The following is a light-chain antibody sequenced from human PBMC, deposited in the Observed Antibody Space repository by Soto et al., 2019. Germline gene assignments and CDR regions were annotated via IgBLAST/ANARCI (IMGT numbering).Light chain of an antibody. CDR2: DVS. J-gene: IGLJ1*01. CDR1: SSDVGGYNY. CDR3: SSYIPNNSTYV. Sequence: QSALTQPASVSGSPGQSITISCTGTSSDVGGYNYVSWYQHHPGKAPKRMIHDVSNRPSGVSNRFSGSESGNTASLTISGLQAEDEADYYCSSYIPNNSTYVFGTGTKVTVL. V-gene: IGLV2-14*03.